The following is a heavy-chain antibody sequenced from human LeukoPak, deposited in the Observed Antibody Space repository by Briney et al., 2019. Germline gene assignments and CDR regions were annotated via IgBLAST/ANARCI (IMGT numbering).Heavy chain of an antibody. V-gene: IGHV4-34*01. D-gene: IGHD4/OR15-4a*01. CDR3: ARGKGVPN. Sequence: SETLSLTCAVYGGSFSGYYWSWIRQPPGKGLEWIGEINHSGSTNYNPSLKSRVTISVDTSKNQFSLKLSSVTAADTAVYYCARGKGVPNWGQGTLVTVSS. CDR1: GGSFSGYY. J-gene: IGHJ4*02. CDR2: INHSGST.